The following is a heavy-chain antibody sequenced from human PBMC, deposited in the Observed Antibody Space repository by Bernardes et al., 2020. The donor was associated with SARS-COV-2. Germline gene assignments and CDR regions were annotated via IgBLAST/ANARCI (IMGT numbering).Heavy chain of an antibody. CDR3: ARDNLFPHSGNTVISYFDL. CDR1: GASISRYF. CDR2: VSYTGRT. Sequence: SETLSLTCTVSGASISRYFWGWIRQPPGKGLEWLAGVSYTGRTNYNPSLQSRLTMSMDTSKNQFSLKMNSVTVADTAFYYCARDNLFPHSGNTVISYFDLWGRGTLVTVSS. D-gene: IGHD3-10*01. V-gene: IGHV4-59*01. J-gene: IGHJ2*01.